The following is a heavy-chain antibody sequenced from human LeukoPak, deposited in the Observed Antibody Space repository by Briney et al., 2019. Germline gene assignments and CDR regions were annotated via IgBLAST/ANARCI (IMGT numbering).Heavy chain of an antibody. CDR3: ASGTTGTTDLVDY. Sequence: GGSLRLSCAVSGFPFCIYSMHWVRQAPGKGLEGVSYISSSSSYIYYADSVKGRFTDSRDNAKNSLYLQMNSLRAEDTAVYYCASGTTGTTDLVDYWGQGTLVTVSS. CDR1: GFPFCIYS. J-gene: IGHJ4*02. V-gene: IGHV3-21*01. CDR2: ISSSSSYI. D-gene: IGHD1-1*01.